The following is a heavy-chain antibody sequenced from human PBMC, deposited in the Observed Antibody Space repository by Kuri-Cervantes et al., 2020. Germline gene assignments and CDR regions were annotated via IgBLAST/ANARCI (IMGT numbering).Heavy chain of an antibody. CDR3: ARTPARVTMVQGVINYYYYMDV. J-gene: IGHJ6*03. D-gene: IGHD3-10*01. Sequence: SVKVSCKASGGTFSNYAISWVRQAPGQGLEWMGGIIPIFGTANYAQKFQGRVTITADESTSTAYMELSSLRSEDTAVYYCARTPARVTMVQGVINYYYYMDVWGKGTTVTVSS. V-gene: IGHV1-69*13. CDR2: IIPIFGTA. CDR1: GGTFSNYA.